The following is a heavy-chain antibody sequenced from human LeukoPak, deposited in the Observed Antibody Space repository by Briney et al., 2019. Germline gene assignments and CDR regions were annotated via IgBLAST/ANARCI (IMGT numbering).Heavy chain of an antibody. CDR1: GGSISSGDYY. Sequence: SETLSLTCTVSGGSISSGDYYWSWIRQPPGKGLEWIAYMYYSGSTYYNPSLKSRVTMSADTSKNQLSLKLSSVTAADTAVYYCARRRTTGTTGYFDYWGQGTLVTVSS. D-gene: IGHD1-1*01. CDR2: MYYSGST. J-gene: IGHJ4*02. V-gene: IGHV4-30-4*01. CDR3: ARRRTTGTTGYFDY.